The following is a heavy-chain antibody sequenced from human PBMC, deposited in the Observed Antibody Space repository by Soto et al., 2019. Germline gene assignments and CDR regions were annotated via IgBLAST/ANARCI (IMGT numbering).Heavy chain of an antibody. CDR1: GFTFSRYA. D-gene: IGHD5-12*01. V-gene: IGHV3-23*01. CDR2: ISASGGST. J-gene: IGHJ4*02. Sequence: PGGSLRLSCAASGFTFSRYAMSWVRPAPGKGLERVSAISASGGSTYYADSEKGRFTISRDNSKNTLYLQMNSLRAEDTAVYYCAKQTGYSGYNGYYFDYWGQGTLVTVSS. CDR3: AKQTGYSGYNGYYFDY.